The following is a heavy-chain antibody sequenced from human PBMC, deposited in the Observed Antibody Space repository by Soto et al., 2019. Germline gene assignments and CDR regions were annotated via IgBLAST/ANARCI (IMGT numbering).Heavy chain of an antibody. CDR3: ARAWEHLYFDC. J-gene: IGHJ4*02. CDR1: GGSASSTSYY. D-gene: IGHD1-26*01. V-gene: IGHV4-61*01. Sequence: SETLSLTCTVSGGSASSTSYYWTWIRQPPGKGLEWIGYIHYSGSTNYNPSLQSRVPISVDTSKNHFSLELSAVTAADTSVYCCARAWEHLYFDCWGQGALVTVSS. CDR2: IHYSGST.